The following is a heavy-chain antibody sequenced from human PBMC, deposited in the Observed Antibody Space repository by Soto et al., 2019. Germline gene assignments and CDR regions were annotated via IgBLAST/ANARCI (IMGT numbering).Heavy chain of an antibody. CDR3: AKVFSGWSYNYFDY. D-gene: IGHD6-19*01. V-gene: IGHV3-30*18. J-gene: IGHJ4*02. Sequence: GGSLILSCAASGFTFSSYGMHWVRQAPGKELEWVALISYDGTKKYYADSVKGRFTISRDNSKNTLYLQMNSLRAEDTAVYYCAKVFSGWSYNYFDYWGQGMLVTVSS. CDR2: ISYDGTKK. CDR1: GFTFSSYG.